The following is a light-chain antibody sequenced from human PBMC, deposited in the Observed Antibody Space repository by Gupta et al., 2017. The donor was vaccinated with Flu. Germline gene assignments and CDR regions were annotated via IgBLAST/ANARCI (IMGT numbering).Light chain of an antibody. Sequence: PSSFSASIGDRVTITCRASQDISTYLAWYQQKPGKAPKFLIYAASTLQSGVPSRFSGSGSGTDFTLIISSLQSEDFATYYCHQYYIYPWTFGGGTKVEIK. CDR1: QDISTY. V-gene: IGKV1-8*01. CDR3: HQYYIYPWT. J-gene: IGKJ4*01. CDR2: AAS.